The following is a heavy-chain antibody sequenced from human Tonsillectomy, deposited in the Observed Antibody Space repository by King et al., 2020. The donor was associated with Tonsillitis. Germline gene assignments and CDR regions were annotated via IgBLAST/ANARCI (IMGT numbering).Heavy chain of an antibody. CDR1: GFTFSTYS. J-gene: IGHJ4*02. V-gene: IGHV3-21*01. CDR3: ARAAGSGAFDSSGYYHY. D-gene: IGHD3-22*01. CDR2: IISSSTYI. Sequence: VQLVESGGGPVKPGGSLRLSCAASGFTFSTYSMNWVRQAPGKGLEWVSSIISSSTYIYYADSVKGRFTISRDNANNSLYLQMNSLRAEDTAVYYCARAAGSGAFDSSGYYHYWGQGTLVTVSS.